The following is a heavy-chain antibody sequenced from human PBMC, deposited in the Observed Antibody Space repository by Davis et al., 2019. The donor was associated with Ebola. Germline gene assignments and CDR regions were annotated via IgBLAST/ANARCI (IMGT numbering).Heavy chain of an antibody. CDR1: GGSISSSSYY. CDR2: IYYSGST. D-gene: IGHD6-13*01. V-gene: IGHV4-39*06. J-gene: IGHJ4*02. Sequence: PSETLSLTCTVSGGSISSSSYYWGWLRQPPGKGLEWIGSIYYSGSTYYNPSLKSRVTISVDTSKNQFPLKLSSVTAADTAVYYCARDHVAGPLDYWGQGTLVTVSS. CDR3: ARDHVAGPLDY.